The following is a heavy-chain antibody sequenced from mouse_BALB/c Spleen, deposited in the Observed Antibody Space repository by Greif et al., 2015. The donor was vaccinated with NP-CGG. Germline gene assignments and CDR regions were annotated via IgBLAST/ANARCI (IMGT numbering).Heavy chain of an antibody. J-gene: IGHJ4*01. Sequence: VKLVESGPGLVAPSQSLSITCTVSGFSLTSYGVHWVRQPPGKGLEWLGVIWAGGSTNYNSALMSRLSISKDNSKSQVFLKMNSLQTDDTAMYYCARQGNYVGAMDYWGQGTSVTVSS. CDR1: GFSLTSYG. V-gene: IGHV2-9*02. CDR2: IWAGGST. CDR3: ARQGNYVGAMDY. D-gene: IGHD2-1*01.